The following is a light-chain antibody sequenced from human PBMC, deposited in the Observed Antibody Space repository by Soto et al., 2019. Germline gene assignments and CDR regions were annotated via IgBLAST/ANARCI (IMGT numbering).Light chain of an antibody. J-gene: IGKJ2*01. CDR3: QQYNNWPYT. CDR2: GAS. V-gene: IGKV3-20*01. CDR1: QSVSSSY. Sequence: EIVLTQSPGTLSLSPGERATLSCRASQSVSSSYLAWYQQKPGQAPRLLIYGASSRATGIPDRFSGSGSGTEFTLTITSLQSEDSAVYYCQQYNNWPYTFGQGTKVDIK.